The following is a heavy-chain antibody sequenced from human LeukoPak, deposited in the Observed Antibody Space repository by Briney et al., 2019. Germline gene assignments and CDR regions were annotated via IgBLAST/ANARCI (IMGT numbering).Heavy chain of an antibody. CDR2: IIPIFGTA. Sequence: SVKVSCKASGGTFSSYAISWVRQAPGQGLEWMGGIIPIFGTANYAQKFQGRVTITADESTSTAYMELSSLRSEDTAVYYCARDGRIVPYYFDYWGQGTLVTVSS. V-gene: IGHV1-69*13. D-gene: IGHD1-26*01. CDR3: ARDGRIVPYYFDY. CDR1: GGTFSSYA. J-gene: IGHJ4*02.